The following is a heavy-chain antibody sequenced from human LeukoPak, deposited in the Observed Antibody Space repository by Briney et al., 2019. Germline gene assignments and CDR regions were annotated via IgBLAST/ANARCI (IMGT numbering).Heavy chain of an antibody. CDR2: INPNSGGT. J-gene: IGHJ4*02. V-gene: IGHV1-2*02. D-gene: IGHD2-2*01. Sequence: ASVKVSCKASGYTFTCYYMHWVRQAPGQGLEWMGWINPNSGGTNYAQKFQGRVTMTRDTSISTAYMELSRLRSDDTAVYYCAILRTSGTTLDYWGQGTLVTVSS. CDR3: AILRTSGTTLDY. CDR1: GYTFTCYY.